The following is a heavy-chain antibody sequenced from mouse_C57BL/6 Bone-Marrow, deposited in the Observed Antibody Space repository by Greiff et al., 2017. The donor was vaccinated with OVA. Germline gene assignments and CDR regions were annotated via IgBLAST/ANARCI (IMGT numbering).Heavy chain of an antibody. CDR1: GYTFTDYY. CDR2: INPYNGGT. Sequence: EVKLMESGPVLVKPGASVKMSCKASGYTFTDYYMNWVKQSHGKSLEWIGVINPYNGGTSYNQKFKGKATLTVNKSSSTAYMELNSLTAEDSAVNYCASYYGSRPHYWGQGTTLTVSS. CDR3: ASYYGSRPHY. J-gene: IGHJ2*01. V-gene: IGHV1-19*01. D-gene: IGHD1-1*01.